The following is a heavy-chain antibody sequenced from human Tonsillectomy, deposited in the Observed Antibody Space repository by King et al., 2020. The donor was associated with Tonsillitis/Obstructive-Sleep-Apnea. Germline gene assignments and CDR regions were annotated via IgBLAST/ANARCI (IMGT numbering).Heavy chain of an antibody. V-gene: IGHV5-10-1*03. Sequence: QLVQSGAEVKKPGESLRISCKGSGYTFTSYWISWVRQMPGKGLEWMGRIDHSDSYTDYSPSFQGHVTISADKSISTAYLQWSSLKASDTAMYYCASAGGYYSGMDVWGHGTTVTVSS. CDR3: ASAGGYYSGMDV. CDR1: GYTFTSYW. J-gene: IGHJ6*02. CDR2: IDHSDSYT. D-gene: IGHD3-10*01.